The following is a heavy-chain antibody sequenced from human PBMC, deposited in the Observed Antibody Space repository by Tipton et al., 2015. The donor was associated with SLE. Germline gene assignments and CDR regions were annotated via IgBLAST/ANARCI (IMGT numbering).Heavy chain of an antibody. CDR3: ARGGEGGSDY. D-gene: IGHD3-10*01. J-gene: IGHJ4*02. CDR1: GYSISSGYY. V-gene: IGHV4-38-2*01. CDR2: VFHTGNA. Sequence: TLSLTCAVSGYSISSGYYWGWIRQPPGKGLEWIGSVFHTGNAYYNPSLKSRVTISVDTSKNQFSLKLSSVTAADTAVYYCARGGEGGSDYWGQGTLVTVSS.